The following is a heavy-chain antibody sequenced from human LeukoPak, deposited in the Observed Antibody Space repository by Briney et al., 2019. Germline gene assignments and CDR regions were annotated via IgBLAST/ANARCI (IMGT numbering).Heavy chain of an antibody. J-gene: IGHJ2*01. CDR3: ARVGDHFHWYLDL. V-gene: IGHV3-53*01. CDR1: GFSVSLNY. Sequence: GSLTLSCAASGFSVSLNYMNWVRQAPGKGLEWVSILYSGSDTYYADSVKGRFTISRDSSKNMLFLHMNSLRAEDTAVYYCARVGDHFHWYLDLWGRGTLVTVSS. CDR2: LYSGSDT. D-gene: IGHD3-3*02.